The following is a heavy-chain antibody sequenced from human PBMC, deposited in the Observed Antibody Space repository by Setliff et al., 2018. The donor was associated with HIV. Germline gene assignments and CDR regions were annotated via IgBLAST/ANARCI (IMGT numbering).Heavy chain of an antibody. CDR3: ARDRVPYSSSPSALDP. V-gene: IGHV1-46*01. CDR2: IHPSGGST. CDR1: GYTFTSYY. D-gene: IGHD2-2*01. Sequence: ASVKVSCKASGYTFTSYYIHWVRQAPGQGLEWMGVIHPSGGSTSYAQSFQDRVTMTRDTSTSTTYMELSSLRSEDTAIYYCARDRVPYSSSPSALDPWGQGTQVTVSS. J-gene: IGHJ5*02.